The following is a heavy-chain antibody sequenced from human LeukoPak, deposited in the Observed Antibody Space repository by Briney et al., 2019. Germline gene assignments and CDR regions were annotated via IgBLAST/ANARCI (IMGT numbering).Heavy chain of an antibody. CDR1: GGSFSGYY. D-gene: IGHD6-19*01. V-gene: IGHV4-34*01. CDR2: INHSGST. CDR3: ARGGSGWYEGYNWFDP. Sequence: SETLSLTCAVYGGSFSGYYWSWIRQPPGKGLEWIGEINHSGSTNYNPSLKGRVTISVDTSKNQFSLKLSSVTAADTAVYYCARGGSGWYEGYNWFDPWGQGTLVTVSS. J-gene: IGHJ5*02.